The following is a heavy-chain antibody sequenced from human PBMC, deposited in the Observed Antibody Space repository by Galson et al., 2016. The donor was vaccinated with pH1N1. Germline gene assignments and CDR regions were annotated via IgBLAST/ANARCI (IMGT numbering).Heavy chain of an antibody. Sequence: SLRLSCAASGLSVRNNYMNWVRQAPGKGLEWVSVIDSGGNSFYADSVKGRFTMSRDNSKNTVYLQVNSLTREDTAVYFCARPRIASPGALHHWGQGTRVTVSS. D-gene: IGHD1-26*01. CDR1: GLSVRNNY. V-gene: IGHV3-66*02. J-gene: IGHJ1*01. CDR2: IDSGGNS. CDR3: ARPRIASPGALHH.